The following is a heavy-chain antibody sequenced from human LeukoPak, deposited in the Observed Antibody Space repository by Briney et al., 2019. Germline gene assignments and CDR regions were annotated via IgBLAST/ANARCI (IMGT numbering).Heavy chain of an antibody. CDR1: GYTFTGYY. Sequence: ASVKVSCKASGYTFTGYYMHWVRQAPGQGLEWMGWINPNSGGTNYAQKFQGWVTMTRDTSISTAYMELSRLRSDDTAVYYCARDPRYSYGEVDYWGQGTLVTVSS. D-gene: IGHD5-18*01. CDR2: INPNSGGT. J-gene: IGHJ4*02. V-gene: IGHV1-2*04. CDR3: ARDPRYSYGEVDY.